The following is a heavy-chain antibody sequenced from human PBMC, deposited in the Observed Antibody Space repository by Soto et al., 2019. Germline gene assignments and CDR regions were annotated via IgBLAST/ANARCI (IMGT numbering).Heavy chain of an antibody. CDR2: INHSGST. D-gene: IGHD2-21*02. CDR1: GGSFSGYY. J-gene: IGHJ4*02. V-gene: IGHV4-34*01. Sequence: PSETLSLTCAVYGGSFSGYYWSWIRQPPGKGLEWIGEINHSGSTNYNPSLKSRVTISLDTSKNQFSLKLSSVTAADSALYYCARDGSYCSGDCYAFDYWGQGALVTVSS. CDR3: ARDGSYCSGDCYAFDY.